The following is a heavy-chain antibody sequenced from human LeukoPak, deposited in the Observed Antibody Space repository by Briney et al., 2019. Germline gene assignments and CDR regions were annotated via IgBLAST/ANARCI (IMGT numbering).Heavy chain of an antibody. J-gene: IGHJ6*03. CDR3: AREKQLPRGYYYMDV. D-gene: IGHD5-18*01. CDR1: GYTFSDFY. CDR2: INPNSGGT. Sequence: ASVKVSCKASGYTFSDFYIHWVRQAPGQGLEWMGRINPNSGGTNYAQKFQGRVTMTRDTSISTAYMELSRLRSDDTAVYYCAREKQLPRGYYYMDVWGKGTTVTVSS. V-gene: IGHV1-2*06.